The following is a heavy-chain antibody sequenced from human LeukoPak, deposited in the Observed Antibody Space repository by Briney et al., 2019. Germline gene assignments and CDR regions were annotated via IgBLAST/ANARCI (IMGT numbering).Heavy chain of an antibody. V-gene: IGHV3-23*01. CDR3: ARGASSGYRIDY. J-gene: IGHJ4*02. Sequence: GGSLRLSCAASGFSFSTYAMSWVRQAPGKGLEWVSGICGNDGKTYYADSVKGRFTISRDNAKNTLYLQMNSLTGEDTALYYCARGASSGYRIDYWGQGTLVTVSS. D-gene: IGHD3-10*01. CDR1: GFSFSTYA. CDR2: ICGNDGKT.